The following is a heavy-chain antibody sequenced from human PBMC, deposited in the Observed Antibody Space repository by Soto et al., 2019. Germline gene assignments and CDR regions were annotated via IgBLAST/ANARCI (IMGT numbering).Heavy chain of an antibody. J-gene: IGHJ6*04. CDR1: GFTFSSYA. Sequence: EVQLLESGGGLVQPGGSLRLSCAASGFTFSSYAMSWVRQAPGKGLEWVSAISGSGGSTYYADSVTGRFTISRENSKNTLYVQMSSLRAGDPALYYFAKGRRDIVVVPAPIGVVGYYYGMDVWGKGNTVTVSS. V-gene: IGHV3-23*01. CDR3: AKGRRDIVVVPAPIGVVGYYYGMDV. CDR2: ISGSGGST. D-gene: IGHD2-2*01.